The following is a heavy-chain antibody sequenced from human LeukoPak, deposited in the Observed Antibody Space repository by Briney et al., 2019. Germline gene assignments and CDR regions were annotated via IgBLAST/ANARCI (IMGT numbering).Heavy chain of an antibody. D-gene: IGHD4-23*01. CDR2: IYTSGST. CDR3: SLQTTVVNGYYYYYMDV. J-gene: IGHJ6*03. V-gene: IGHV4-61*02. Sequence: SQTLSLTCTVSGGSISSGSYYWSWIRQPAGKGLQWIGRIYTSGSTNYNPSLKRRVTISVDTSKNQFSLKLSSVTAADTAVYYCSLQTTVVNGYYYYYMDVWGKGTTVTVSS. CDR1: GGSISSGSYY.